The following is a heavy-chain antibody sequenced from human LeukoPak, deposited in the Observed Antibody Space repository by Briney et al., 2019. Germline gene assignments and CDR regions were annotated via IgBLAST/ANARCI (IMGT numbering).Heavy chain of an antibody. CDR1: GFSFSTYA. D-gene: IGHD3-9*01. CDR3: ARGYDILTGYYNGLGY. V-gene: IGHV3-30*04. CDR2: VSFDERSY. J-gene: IGHJ4*02. Sequence: GRSLSLSCTASGFSFSTYAMHWVRQAPGQGLEWVAAVSFDERSYYYADSAKSRFSIARDNSKSTVSLQLKGLRTEDTTIYYCARGYDILTGYYNGLGYWGQGTLVTVSS.